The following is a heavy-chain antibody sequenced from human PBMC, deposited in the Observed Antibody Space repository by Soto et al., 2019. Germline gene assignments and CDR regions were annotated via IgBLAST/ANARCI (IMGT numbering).Heavy chain of an antibody. Sequence: QVQLVQSGAEVKKPGASVKVSCKASGYTFTSYYMHWVRQAPGQGLEWMGIINPSGGSTSYAQKFQGRVTMTRDTSTSTVYMELSSLRSEDTAVYYCARAHPLAYCLQCGMDVWGQGTTVTVSS. D-gene: IGHD2-21*01. CDR1: GYTFTSYY. V-gene: IGHV1-46*03. J-gene: IGHJ6*02. CDR3: ARAHPLAYCLQCGMDV. CDR2: INPSGGST.